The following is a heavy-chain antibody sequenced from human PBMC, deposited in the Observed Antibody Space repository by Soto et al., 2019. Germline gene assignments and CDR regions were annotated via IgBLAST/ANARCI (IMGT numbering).Heavy chain of an antibody. Sequence: EVQLLESGGGLVQPGGSLILSCAVSGFTFQNYAMSWVRQVPGKGPEWVSGISGGGIDTYYVDSVKGRFIISRDNSRYTLYQQMNTLRADDTAIYYCAKETAGIGGPLFDSWGQGTLVTVSS. CDR1: GFTFQNYA. D-gene: IGHD6-13*01. CDR3: AKETAGIGGPLFDS. J-gene: IGHJ4*02. CDR2: ISGGGIDT. V-gene: IGHV3-23*02.